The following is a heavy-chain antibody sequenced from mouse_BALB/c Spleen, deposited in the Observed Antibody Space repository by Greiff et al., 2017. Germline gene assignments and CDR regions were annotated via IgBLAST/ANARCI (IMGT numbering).Heavy chain of an antibody. CDR2: ISNLAYSI. J-gene: IGHJ2*01. D-gene: IGHD2-3*01. CDR1: GFTFSDYG. Sequence: EVQGVESGGGLVKPGGSRKLSCAASGFTFSDYGMAWVRQAPGKGPEWVAFISNLAYSIYYADTVTGRFTISRENAKNTLYLEMSSLRSEDTAMYYCARDWGYDGYHYFDYWGQGTTLTVSS. CDR3: ARDWGYDGYHYFDY. V-gene: IGHV5-15*02.